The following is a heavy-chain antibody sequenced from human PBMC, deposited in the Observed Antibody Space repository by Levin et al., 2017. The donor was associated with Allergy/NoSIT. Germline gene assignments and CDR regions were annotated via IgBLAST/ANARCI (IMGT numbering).Heavy chain of an antibody. CDR2: INGDNGDT. Sequence: GASVKVSCKASGYFFIKHSIHWVRQAPGQRLEWMGWINGDNGDTKSSQKFQDRVTITRDKSASAAYMELSSLQSEDTARYYCARRAEGHCDITTCATPRDYWGQGTLVTVSS. CDR3: ARRAEGHCDITTCATPRDY. V-gene: IGHV1-3*01. J-gene: IGHJ4*02. D-gene: IGHD2-2*01. CDR1: GYFFIKHS.